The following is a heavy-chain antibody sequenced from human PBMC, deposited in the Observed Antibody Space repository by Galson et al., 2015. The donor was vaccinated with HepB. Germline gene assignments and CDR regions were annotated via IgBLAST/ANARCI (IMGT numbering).Heavy chain of an antibody. V-gene: IGHV3-7*03. CDR3: ARGLYCSRTSCYQFDY. D-gene: IGHD2-2*01. CDR1: GFTFSSYW. CDR2: IKEDGSEK. J-gene: IGHJ4*02. Sequence: SLRLSCAASGFTFSSYWMSWVRQAPGKGLEWVANIKEDGSEKYYVDSVKGRFTISRDNAKNSLYLQMNSLRAEDTAVYFCARGLYCSRTSCYQFDYWGQGTLVPVSS.